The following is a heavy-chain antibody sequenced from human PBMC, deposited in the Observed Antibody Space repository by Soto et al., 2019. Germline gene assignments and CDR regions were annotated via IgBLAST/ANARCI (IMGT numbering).Heavy chain of an antibody. CDR2: ISGSGGST. CDR1: GFTFSSYA. J-gene: IGHJ5*02. CDR3: AEDSHRGGSVTIFGVVMGPRFGPGWFDP. D-gene: IGHD3-3*01. Sequence: GGSLRLSCAASGFTFSSYAMSWVRQAPGKGLEWVSAISGSGGSTYYADSVKGRFTISRDNSKNTLYLQMNSLRAEDTAVYYCAEDSHRGGSVTIFGVVMGPRFGPGWFDPWGQGTLVTVSS. V-gene: IGHV3-23*01.